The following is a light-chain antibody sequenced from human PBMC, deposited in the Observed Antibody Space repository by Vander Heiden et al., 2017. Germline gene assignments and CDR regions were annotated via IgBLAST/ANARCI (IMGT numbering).Light chain of an antibody. CDR3: HSRDSSGNHVV. CDR1: SLRSYY. Sequence: SSELTQDPAVSGALGQTVRITCQGDSLRSYYASWYQQKPGQAPVLVIYGKNNRPSGIPDRFSGSSSGNTASLTITGAQAEDEADYYCHSRDSSGNHVVFGGGTKLTVL. V-gene: IGLV3-19*01. CDR2: GKN. J-gene: IGLJ2*01.